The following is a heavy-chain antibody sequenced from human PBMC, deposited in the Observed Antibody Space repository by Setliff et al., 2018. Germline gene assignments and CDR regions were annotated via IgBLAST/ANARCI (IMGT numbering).Heavy chain of an antibody. V-gene: IGHV4-39*01. CDR2: IYDSGSS. J-gene: IGHJ5*02. D-gene: IGHD2-15*01. CDR1: GGSVSNSGFF. Sequence: SETLSLTCTVSGGSVSNSGFFWGWLRQAPGKGLEWIGNIYDSGSSNYNASLKSRLIITRDTSKNQISLKLTSVTAADTAVYYCGRGFSRIEGWGNWFDPWDQGIWVTVS. CDR3: GRGFSRIEGWGNWFDP.